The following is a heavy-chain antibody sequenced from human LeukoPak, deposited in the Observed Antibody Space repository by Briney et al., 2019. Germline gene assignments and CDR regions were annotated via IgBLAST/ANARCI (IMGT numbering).Heavy chain of an antibody. CDR1: GFTFDDYG. Sequence: PGGSLRLSCAASGFTFDDYGMSWVRQAPGKGLEWVSGINWNGGSTGYADSVWGRFTISRDNAKNSLYLQMNSLRAEDTALYYCARGLRVMTRDAFDIWGQGTMVTVSS. CDR3: ARGLRVMTRDAFDI. V-gene: IGHV3-20*04. D-gene: IGHD3-16*01. CDR2: INWNGGST. J-gene: IGHJ3*02.